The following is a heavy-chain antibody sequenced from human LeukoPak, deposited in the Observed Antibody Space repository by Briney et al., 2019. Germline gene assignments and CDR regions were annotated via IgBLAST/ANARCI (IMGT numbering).Heavy chain of an antibody. J-gene: IGHJ6*03. CDR1: GYTFTSYD. CDR2: MNPNSGNT. Sequence: ASVKVSCKASGYTFTSYDINWVRQATGQGLEWMGWMNPNSGNTGYAQKFQGRVTITRNTSISTAYMELSSLRSEDTAVYYCARGRRELRQYYYYMDVWGKGTTVTVSS. CDR3: ARGRRELRQYYYYMDV. V-gene: IGHV1-8*03. D-gene: IGHD3-16*01.